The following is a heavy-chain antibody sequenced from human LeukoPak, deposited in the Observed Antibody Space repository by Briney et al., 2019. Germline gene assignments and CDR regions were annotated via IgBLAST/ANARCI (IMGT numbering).Heavy chain of an antibody. CDR1: GFTFSAYW. Sequence: PGGSLRLSCAASGFTFSAYWMHWVRQALGKGLVWVSRINSDGFSITYADSVKGRFAISRDNPTNTLYLQMNSLRVEDTAVYYCAREAGGYCSGGRCFADGYFDYWGQGTLVTVSS. J-gene: IGHJ4*02. D-gene: IGHD2-15*01. CDR2: INSDGFSI. CDR3: AREAGGYCSGGRCFADGYFDY. V-gene: IGHV3-74*01.